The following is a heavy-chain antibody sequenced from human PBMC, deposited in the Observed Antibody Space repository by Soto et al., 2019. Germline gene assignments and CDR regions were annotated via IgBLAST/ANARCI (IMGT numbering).Heavy chain of an antibody. J-gene: IGHJ5*02. Sequence: SETLSLTCPVSGGSISSSSYYWGWIRQPPGKGLEWIGSIYYSGSTYYNPSLKSRVTISVDTSKNQFSLKLSSVTAADTAVYYCATRAASVVATTSMFSWFDPWGQGTLVTVSS. D-gene: IGHD5-12*01. CDR1: GGSISSSSYY. CDR2: IYYSGST. V-gene: IGHV4-39*01. CDR3: ATRAASVVATTSMFSWFDP.